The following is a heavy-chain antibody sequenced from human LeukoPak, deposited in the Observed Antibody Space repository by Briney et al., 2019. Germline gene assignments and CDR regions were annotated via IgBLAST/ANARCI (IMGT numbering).Heavy chain of an antibody. D-gene: IGHD2-2*01. J-gene: IGHJ6*03. CDR1: GGSISSYY. CDR3: ARRAGYCSSTSCYAGYYYYYYMDV. CDR2: IYTSGST. Sequence: PSETLSLTCTVSGGSISSYYWSWIRQPAGKGLEWIGRIYTSGSTNYNPSLKSRVTMSVDTSKNQFSLKLSSVTAADTAVYYCARRAGYCSSTSCYAGYYYYYYMDVWGKGTTVTVSS. V-gene: IGHV4-4*07.